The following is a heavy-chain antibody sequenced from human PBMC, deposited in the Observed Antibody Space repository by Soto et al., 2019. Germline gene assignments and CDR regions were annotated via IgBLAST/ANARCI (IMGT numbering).Heavy chain of an antibody. CDR3: ARVGLKYLRWFDP. Sequence: ASVKVSCKAFGYSFRSYGIQWVRQAPGQSLEWMGWINVDNGDTKYSQNFQDRVTIIRDTSASTVYMELSSLRTEDTAVYYCARVGLKYLRWFDPWGQGSLVTVSS. J-gene: IGHJ5*02. V-gene: IGHV1-3*01. CDR2: INVDNGDT. D-gene: IGHD6-6*01. CDR1: GYSFRSYG.